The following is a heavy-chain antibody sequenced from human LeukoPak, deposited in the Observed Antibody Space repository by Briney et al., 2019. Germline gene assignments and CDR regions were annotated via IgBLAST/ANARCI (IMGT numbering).Heavy chain of an antibody. Sequence: PGESLKISCKGSGYSFTSYWIGWVRQMPGKGLEWMGIIYPGDSDTRYSPSFQGQVTISVDKSISTAYVQWSSLQASDTAMYYCARHVLDYFEQWGQGSLVTVSS. CDR3: ARHVLDYFEQ. J-gene: IGHJ4*02. D-gene: IGHD4/OR15-4a*01. V-gene: IGHV5-51*01. CDR2: IYPGDSDT. CDR1: GYSFTSYW.